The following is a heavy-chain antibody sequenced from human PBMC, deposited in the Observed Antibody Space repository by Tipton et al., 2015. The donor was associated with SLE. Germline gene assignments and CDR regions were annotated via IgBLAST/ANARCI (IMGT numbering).Heavy chain of an antibody. Sequence: SLRLSCAASGFTFSSYGMHWVRQAPGKGLEWVAVISYDGSNKYYADSVKGRFTISRDNSKNTLYLQMNSLRAEDTAVYYCARAQNVEMATITDYYYYMDVWGKGTTVTVSS. CDR3: ARAQNVEMATITDYYYYMDV. CDR1: GFTFSSYG. CDR2: ISYDGSNK. V-gene: IGHV3-30*19. D-gene: IGHD5-24*01. J-gene: IGHJ6*03.